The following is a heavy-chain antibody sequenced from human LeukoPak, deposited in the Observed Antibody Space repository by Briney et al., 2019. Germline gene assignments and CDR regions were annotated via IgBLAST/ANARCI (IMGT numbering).Heavy chain of an antibody. CDR1: GYTFTGYY. Sequence: ASVKVSCKASGYTFTGYYMHWVRQAPGQGLEWMGWINPNSGGTNYAQKFQGRVIMTRDTSISTAYMGLSRLRSDDTAVYYCARVEGSDDAFDIWGQGTMVTVSS. CDR2: INPNSGGT. J-gene: IGHJ3*02. V-gene: IGHV1-2*02. D-gene: IGHD6-19*01. CDR3: ARVEGSDDAFDI.